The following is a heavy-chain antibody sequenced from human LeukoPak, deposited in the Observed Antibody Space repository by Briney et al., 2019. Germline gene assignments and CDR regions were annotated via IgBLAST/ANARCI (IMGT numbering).Heavy chain of an antibody. CDR1: GFTFSTYS. V-gene: IGHV3-21*01. Sequence: GGSLRLSCAASGFTFSTYSMNWVRQAPGKGLEWVSSVSSSSTYIHYADSVKGRFAISRDNAKNSLFLQMNSLRAEDTAVYYCARDNRGSGWYYFDYWGQGTLVTVSP. D-gene: IGHD6-19*01. CDR3: ARDNRGSGWYYFDY. CDR2: VSSSSTYI. J-gene: IGHJ4*02.